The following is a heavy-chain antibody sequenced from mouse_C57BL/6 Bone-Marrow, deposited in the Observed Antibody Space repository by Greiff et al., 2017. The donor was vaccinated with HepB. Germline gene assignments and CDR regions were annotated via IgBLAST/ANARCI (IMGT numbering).Heavy chain of an antibody. CDR2: INYDGSST. Sequence: EVMLVESEGGLVQPGSSMKLSCTASGFTFSDYYMAWVRQVPEKGLEWVANINYDGSSTYYLDSLKSRFIISRDNAKNILYLQMSSLKSEDTATYYCARAFYLDYWGQGTTLTVSS. D-gene: IGHD2-3*01. J-gene: IGHJ2*01. CDR1: GFTFSDYY. CDR3: ARAFYLDY. V-gene: IGHV5-16*01.